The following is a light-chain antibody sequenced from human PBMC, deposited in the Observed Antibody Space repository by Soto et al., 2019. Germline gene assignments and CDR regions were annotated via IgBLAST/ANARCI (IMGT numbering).Light chain of an antibody. V-gene: IGLV2-14*01. J-gene: IGLJ2*01. CDR3: SSYTSSSTVV. CDR2: DVS. CDR1: SSDVGGYNY. Sequence: ALTQPASVSGSPGQSITISCTGTSSDVGGYNYVSWYQQQPGKATKLMIYDVSNRPSGVSNRFSGSKSGNTASLTISGLQAEDEADYYCSSYTSSSTVVFGGGTKLTVL.